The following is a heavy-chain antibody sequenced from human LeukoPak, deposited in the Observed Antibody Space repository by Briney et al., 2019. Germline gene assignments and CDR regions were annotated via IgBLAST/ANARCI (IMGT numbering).Heavy chain of an antibody. V-gene: IGHV3-43D*03. J-gene: IGHJ6*03. CDR1: GFTFDDYA. Sequence: GGSLRLSCAASGFTFDDYAMHWVRQAPGKGLEWVSLISWDGGIIYYADSVKGRFTISRDNSKNSLYLQMNSLRVEDTALYYCAKDSCSGGSCYYMDVWGKGTTVTVSS. CDR2: ISWDGGII. D-gene: IGHD2-15*01. CDR3: AKDSCSGGSCYYMDV.